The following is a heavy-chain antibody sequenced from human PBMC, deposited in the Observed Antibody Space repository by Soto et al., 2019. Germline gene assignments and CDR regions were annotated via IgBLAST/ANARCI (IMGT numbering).Heavy chain of an antibody. J-gene: IGHJ4*02. CDR1: CGSFSGYY. D-gene: IGHD3-10*01. CDR3: ARGRGFYYGSGSSNFFDY. Sequence: SETLSLTCAVYCGSFSGYYWSWIRQPPGKGLEWIGEINHSGSTNYNPSLKGRVTISVDTSKNQFSLKLSSVAAADTAVYYCARGRGFYYGSGSSNFFDYWGQGTLVTVSS. CDR2: INHSGST. V-gene: IGHV4-34*01.